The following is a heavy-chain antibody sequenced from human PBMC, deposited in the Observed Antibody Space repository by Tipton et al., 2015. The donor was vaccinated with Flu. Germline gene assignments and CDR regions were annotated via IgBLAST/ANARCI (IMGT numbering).Heavy chain of an antibody. V-gene: IGHV4-59*01. D-gene: IGHD3-22*01. CDR2: ISNSGST. J-gene: IGHJ2*01. CDR3: ARQDYYDVDLVDWYFDL. CDR1: GDSITNDY. Sequence: TLSLTCTVSGDSITNDYWSWIRQPPRTGLEWIGQISNSGSTNYNPSLRSRVTISVDTSKNQLSLRLISVTAADTAMYYCARQDYYDVDLVDWYFDLWGRGTLVTVSS.